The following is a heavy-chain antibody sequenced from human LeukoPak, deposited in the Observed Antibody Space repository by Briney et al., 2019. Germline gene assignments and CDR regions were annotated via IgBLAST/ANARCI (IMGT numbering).Heavy chain of an antibody. Sequence: GGSLRLSCAASGFTFSSYWMSWVRQAPGKGLEWVANIKQDGSEKYYVDSVKGRFTISRDNAKNSLYLQMNSLRAEDTAVYYCARDGQVIPTDVDTAMYYYYYGMDVWGQGTTVTVSS. CDR1: GFTFSSYW. V-gene: IGHV3-7*05. CDR3: ARDGQVIPTDVDTAMYYYYYGMDV. J-gene: IGHJ6*02. D-gene: IGHD5-18*01. CDR2: IKQDGSEK.